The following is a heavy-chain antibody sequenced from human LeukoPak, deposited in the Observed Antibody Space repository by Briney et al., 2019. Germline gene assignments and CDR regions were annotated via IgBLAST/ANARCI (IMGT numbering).Heavy chain of an antibody. CDR1: GYTFTRYY. D-gene: IGHD1-26*01. CDR2: INPNSGGT. J-gene: IGHJ5*02. Sequence: GASVKVSCKPSGYTFTRYYIHWVRQAPGQGLEWMGWINPNSGGTNYAQKFQGRVTMTRDTSISTAYMELNWLTSDDTAVYYCARAPGSVSPWGQGTLVTVSS. V-gene: IGHV1-2*02. CDR3: ARAPGSVSP.